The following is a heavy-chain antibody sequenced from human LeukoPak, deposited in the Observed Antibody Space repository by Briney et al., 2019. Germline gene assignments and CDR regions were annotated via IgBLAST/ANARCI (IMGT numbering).Heavy chain of an antibody. V-gene: IGHV4-34*01. CDR2: ISSGGRT. D-gene: IGHD3-10*01. CDR3: ARRKNTAIAMVRGVRGGLNWFDP. Sequence: PSETLSLTCAVYGGSFSGYYWTWIRQSPVKGLEWIGEISSGGRTNDNPSLKSRVSISVDTSKSQFSLNLSSVTAADTAVYYCARRKNTAIAMVRGVRGGLNWFDPWGQGTLVTVSS. J-gene: IGHJ5*02. CDR1: GGSFSGYY.